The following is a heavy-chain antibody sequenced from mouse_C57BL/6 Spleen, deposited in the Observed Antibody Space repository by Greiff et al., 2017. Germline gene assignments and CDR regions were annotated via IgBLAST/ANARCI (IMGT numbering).Heavy chain of an antibody. J-gene: IGHJ2*01. D-gene: IGHD1-1*01. CDR3: ARGGTTVVVDY. Sequence: VQLQQSGGGLVKPGGSLKLSCAASGFTFSSYAMSWVRQTPEKRLEWVATISDGGSYTYYPDNVKGRFTISRDNAKNTLYLQMSHLKSEDTAMYYCARGGTTVVVDYGGQGATLTVAT. CDR2: ISDGGSYT. CDR1: GFTFSSYA. V-gene: IGHV5-4*01.